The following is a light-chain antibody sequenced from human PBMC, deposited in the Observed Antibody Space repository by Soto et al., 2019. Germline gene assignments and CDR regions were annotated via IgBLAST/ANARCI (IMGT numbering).Light chain of an antibody. CDR3: QQYGSSSPH. V-gene: IGKV3-20*01. Sequence: EIVLTQSPGTLSLSPGERATLSCRASQSVSSSYLAWYQQKPGQAPRLLIYGASSRATGIPDRFSGSGSGTDFTLTISRLEPEDFAVYYCQQYGSSSPHFVQGTRLEIK. CDR1: QSVSSSY. J-gene: IGKJ5*01. CDR2: GAS.